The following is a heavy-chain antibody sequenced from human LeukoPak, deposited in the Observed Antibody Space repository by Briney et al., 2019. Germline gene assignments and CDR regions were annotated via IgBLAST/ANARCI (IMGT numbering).Heavy chain of an antibody. CDR2: ISSSSSYT. CDR1: RFSFSTYA. D-gene: IGHD2-15*01. Sequence: GGSPRLSCAASRFSFSTYAMHWVRQAPGKGLEWVSYISSSSSYTNYADSVKGRFTISRDNAKNSLYLQMNSLRAEDTAVYYCARVGAVVAASDYWGQGTLVTVSS. CDR3: ARVGAVVAASDY. J-gene: IGHJ4*02. V-gene: IGHV3-21*05.